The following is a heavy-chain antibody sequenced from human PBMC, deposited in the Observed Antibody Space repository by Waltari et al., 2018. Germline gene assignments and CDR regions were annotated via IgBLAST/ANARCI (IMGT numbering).Heavy chain of an antibody. CDR1: GGTFSSYA. CDR2: IIPIFGTA. J-gene: IGHJ4*02. CDR3: ASPLYGSGSGGAPGYFDY. V-gene: IGHV1-69*14. D-gene: IGHD3-10*01. Sequence: QVQLVQSGAEVKKPGSSVKVSCKASGGTFSSYAISCVRQAAGQGLEWMGGIIPIFGTANYAQKFQGRVTITADKSTSTAYMELSSLRSEDTAVYYCASPLYGSGSGGAPGYFDYWGQGTLVTVSS.